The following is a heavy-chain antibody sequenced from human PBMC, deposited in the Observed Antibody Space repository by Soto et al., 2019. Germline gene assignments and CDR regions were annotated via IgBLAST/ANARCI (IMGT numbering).Heavy chain of an antibody. D-gene: IGHD6-6*01. J-gene: IGHJ4*02. CDR3: ARGGSSSSFDY. CDR1: GGSISSYY. V-gene: IGHV4-59*12. CDR2: IYYSGST. Sequence: SETLSLTCTVSGGSISSYYWSWIRQPPGKGLEWIGYIYYSGSTNYNPSLKSRVTISVDTSKNQFSLKLSSVTAADTAVYYCARGGSSSSFDYWGQGTLVTVSS.